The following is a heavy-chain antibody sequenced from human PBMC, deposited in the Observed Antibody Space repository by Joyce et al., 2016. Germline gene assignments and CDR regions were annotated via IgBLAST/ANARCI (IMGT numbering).Heavy chain of an antibody. D-gene: IGHD3-22*01. Sequence: QLQLQESGPGLVKPSETLSLTCTVSGGSISSSSYYWGWLRQHPGKGLEWIGSISYSGSTYYNLSLRSRVTISVDTSKNQFSLKLSYVTAADTAVFYCARQWGYYDSSGYYSGDAFDIWGQETMVTVSS. CDR1: GGSISSSSYY. J-gene: IGHJ3*02. V-gene: IGHV4-39*01. CDR2: ISYSGST. CDR3: ARQWGYYDSSGYYSGDAFDI.